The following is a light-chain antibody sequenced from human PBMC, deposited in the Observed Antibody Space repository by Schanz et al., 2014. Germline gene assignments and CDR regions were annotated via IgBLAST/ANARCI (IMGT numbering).Light chain of an antibody. V-gene: IGKV1-39*01. CDR3: QQTFITCT. J-gene: IGKJ3*01. CDR1: QSISSH. CDR2: AAS. Sequence: DIQMTQSPSSLSASVGDRVTITCRASQSISSHLNWYQHKPGKAPKLLIYAASSLQSGVPSRFSGSGSGTDFTLTISSLQPEDFATYYCQQTFITCTFGPGTKVDIK.